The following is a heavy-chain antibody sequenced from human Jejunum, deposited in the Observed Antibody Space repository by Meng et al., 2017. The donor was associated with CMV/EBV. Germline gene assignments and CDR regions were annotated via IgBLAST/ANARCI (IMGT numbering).Heavy chain of an antibody. Sequence: SGGSITSEHWWGWVRQPPGKGLEWIGEVYHSGSSDYNPSLEGRVTLSVDKSKNQFALILSSVTAADTAVYYCARSSEPRWSGYHSWGQGTLVTVSS. CDR1: GGSITSEHW. CDR3: ARSSEPRWSGYHS. CDR2: VYHSGSS. J-gene: IGHJ4*02. D-gene: IGHD3-3*01. V-gene: IGHV4-4*02.